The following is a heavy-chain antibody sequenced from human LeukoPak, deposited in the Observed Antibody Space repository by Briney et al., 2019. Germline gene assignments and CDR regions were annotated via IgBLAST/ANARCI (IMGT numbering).Heavy chain of an antibody. CDR3: ARRVGYSYGLNWFDP. CDR1: GYSFTSYW. CDR2: IYPGDSDT. D-gene: IGHD5-18*01. J-gene: IGHJ5*02. Sequence: GESLKISCKGSGYSFTSYWIGWVRQMPGKGLGWVGIIYPGDSDTRYSPSFQGQVTISADKSISTAYLQWSSLKASDTAMYYCARRVGYSYGLNWFDPWGQGTLVTVSS. V-gene: IGHV5-51*01.